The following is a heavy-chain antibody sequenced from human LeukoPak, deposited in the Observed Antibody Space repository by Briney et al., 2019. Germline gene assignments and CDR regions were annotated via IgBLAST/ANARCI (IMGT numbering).Heavy chain of an antibody. J-gene: IGHJ4*02. CDR2: INSGSSTI. CDR3: ARRMATVTTFDY. Sequence: GGSLRLSCAASGFTFSSYSMNWVRQAPGKGLEWVSYINSGSSTIYYADSVKGRFTISRDNAKNSLYLQMNSLRAEDTAVYYCARRMATVTTFDYWGQGTLVTVSS. V-gene: IGHV3-48*04. D-gene: IGHD4-17*01. CDR1: GFTFSSYS.